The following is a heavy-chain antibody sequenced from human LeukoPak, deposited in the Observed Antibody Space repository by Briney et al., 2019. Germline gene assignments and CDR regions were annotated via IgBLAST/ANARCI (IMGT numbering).Heavy chain of an antibody. J-gene: IGHJ4*02. V-gene: IGHV1-8*01. CDR1: GYTFTSDE. CDR2: MNPNSGNT. D-gene: IGHD6-19*01. CDR3: ARGGAVAGIFGDY. Sequence: ASVKVSCKASGYTFTSDEINWVRQATGQGLEWIGWMNPNSGNTGYAQKFQGRVTMTRNTSISTAYMELSSLRSEDTAVYYCARGGAVAGIFGDYWGQGTLVTVSP.